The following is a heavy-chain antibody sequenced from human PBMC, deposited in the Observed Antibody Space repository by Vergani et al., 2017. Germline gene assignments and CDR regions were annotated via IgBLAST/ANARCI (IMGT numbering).Heavy chain of an antibody. V-gene: IGHV3-7*03. Sequence: EVQLVESGGGLVQPGGSLRLSCAASGFTFSSYWMSWVRQAPGKGLEWVANIKQEGSEKYYVDSVKGRFTISRDNAKNSLYLQMNSLRAEDTAVYYCARDATADYYDSSGHFDYWGQGTLVTVSS. CDR3: ARDATADYYDSSGHFDY. CDR2: IKQEGSEK. J-gene: IGHJ4*02. D-gene: IGHD3-22*01. CDR1: GFTFSSYW.